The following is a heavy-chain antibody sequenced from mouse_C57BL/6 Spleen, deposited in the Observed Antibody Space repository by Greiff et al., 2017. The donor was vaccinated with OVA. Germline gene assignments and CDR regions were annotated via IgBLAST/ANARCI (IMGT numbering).Heavy chain of an antibody. Sequence: QVQLKQSGAELVRPGASVKLSCKASGYTFTDYYINWVKQRPGQGLEWIARIYPGSGNTYYNEKFKGKATLTAEKSSSTAYMQLSSLTSEDSAVYFCARALYYGNYDWYFDVWGTGTTVTVSS. CDR2: IYPGSGNT. V-gene: IGHV1-76*01. D-gene: IGHD2-1*01. CDR3: ARALYYGNYDWYFDV. J-gene: IGHJ1*03. CDR1: GYTFTDYY.